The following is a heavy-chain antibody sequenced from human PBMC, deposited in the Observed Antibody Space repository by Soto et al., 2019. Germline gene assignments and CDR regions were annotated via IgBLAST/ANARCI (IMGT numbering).Heavy chain of an antibody. CDR3: ARDIPEERAVPWGAFDV. D-gene: IGHD2-21*01. CDR2: IYRDGKT. J-gene: IGHJ3*01. CDR1: GFTVSSSF. V-gene: IGHV3-66*01. Sequence: EVQLVESGGGLVQPGGSLRLSCLASGFTVSSSFMNWVRQAPGKGLEWVSVIYRDGKTFYADSVKGRFTISRDKAKNTLYLQMSGLRVGDTAVYYCARDIPEERAVPWGAFDVWGQGTMVTVSS.